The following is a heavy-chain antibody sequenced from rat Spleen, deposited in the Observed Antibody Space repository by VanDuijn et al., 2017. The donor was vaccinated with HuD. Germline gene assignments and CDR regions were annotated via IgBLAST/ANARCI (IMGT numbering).Heavy chain of an antibody. CDR2: ISFDGTTT. J-gene: IGHJ2*01. V-gene: IGHV5-29*01. Sequence: EVKLVESGGDSVQPGRSLKLSCAASGFTFSDYAMAWVRQAPTKGLEWVATISFDGTTTFYRDSVKGRFTISRDNAKSTLNLQMDSLRSEDTATYFCARHGYSGPFDYWGQGVMVTVSS. CDR1: GFTFSDYA. CDR3: ARHGYSGPFDY. D-gene: IGHD1-1*01.